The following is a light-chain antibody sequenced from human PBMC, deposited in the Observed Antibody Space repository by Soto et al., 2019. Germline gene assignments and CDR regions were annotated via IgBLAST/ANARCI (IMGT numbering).Light chain of an antibody. CDR1: QTISSW. CDR2: KAS. V-gene: IGKV1-5*03. Sequence: DIQMTQSPSTLSGSVGDRVTITFRASQTISSWLAWYQQKPGKAPKLLIYKASTLKSGVPSRFSGSGSGTEFTLTISSLQPADFATYYCQKYNSAPWTFGQGTKVDI. J-gene: IGKJ1*01. CDR3: QKYNSAPWT.